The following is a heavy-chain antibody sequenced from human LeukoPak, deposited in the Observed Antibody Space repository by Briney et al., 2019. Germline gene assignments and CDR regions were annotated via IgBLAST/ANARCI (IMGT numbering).Heavy chain of an antibody. J-gene: IGHJ4*02. CDR2: ISGSGGST. CDR1: GFTFSSYW. Sequence: GGSLRLSCAASGFTFSSYWMGWVRQAPGKGLEWVSAISGSGGSTYYADSVKGRFTISRDNSKNTLYLQMNSLRAEDTAVYYCAKSDSRNLYYFDYWGQGTLVTVSS. V-gene: IGHV3-23*01. D-gene: IGHD3-22*01. CDR3: AKSDSRNLYYFDY.